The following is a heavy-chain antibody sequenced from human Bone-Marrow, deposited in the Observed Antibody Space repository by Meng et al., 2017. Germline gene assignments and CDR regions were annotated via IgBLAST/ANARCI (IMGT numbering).Heavy chain of an antibody. J-gene: IGHJ4*02. CDR1: GYNFPGYW. V-gene: IGHV1-2*02. CDR2: INPNSGGT. D-gene: IGHD6-19*01. Sequence: ASVKVSCKPSGYNFPGYWLHWVRRAPGQGLEWMGWINPNSGGTNYAQKFQGRVTMTRDTSISTAYMELSRLRPDDTAVYYCARFFSQWLRKTSYFDYWGQGTLVTVSS. CDR3: ARFFSQWLRKTSYFDY.